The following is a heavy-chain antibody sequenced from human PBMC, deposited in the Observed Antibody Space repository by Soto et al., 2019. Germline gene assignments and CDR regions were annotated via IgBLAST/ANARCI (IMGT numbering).Heavy chain of an antibody. CDR1: GYTFSNYW. CDR3: ARRLRSPSGLSHGMDV. Sequence: RGESLKISCKASGYTFSNYWISWVRQMPGKGLEWMGRIDPSDSYTNYSPSFQGHVTISADKSISTAYLQWGSLKASDTAMYFCARRLRSPSGLSHGMDVWGQGTTVTVSS. D-gene: IGHD4-17*01. J-gene: IGHJ6*02. CDR2: IDPSDSYT. V-gene: IGHV5-10-1*01.